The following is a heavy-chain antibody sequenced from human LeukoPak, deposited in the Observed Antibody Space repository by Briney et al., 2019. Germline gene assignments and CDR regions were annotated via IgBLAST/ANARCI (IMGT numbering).Heavy chain of an antibody. D-gene: IGHD5-18*01. V-gene: IGHV3-7*03. CDR1: GFTFSSYW. Sequence: GGSLRLSCVASGFTFSSYWMSWVRQAPGKGLEWVASIKQDGTEKYYLDSLEGRFTISRDNAKNSLYLQMNSLRAEDTALYYCARGYSYGYGSFYYYWGQGTLVTVSS. CDR2: IKQDGTEK. CDR3: ARGYSYGYGSFYYY. J-gene: IGHJ4*02.